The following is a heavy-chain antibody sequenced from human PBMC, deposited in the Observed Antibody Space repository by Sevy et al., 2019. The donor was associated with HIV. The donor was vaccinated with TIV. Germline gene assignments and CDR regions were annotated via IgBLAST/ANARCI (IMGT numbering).Heavy chain of an antibody. Sequence: SLKISCAASGFTFDDYAMYWVRQAPGKGLEWVSGISWNSGSIGYADSVKGRFTISRDNAKNSLYLQMNSLRAEDTALYYCAKDIGTYSSGWYDAFDIWGQGTMVTVSS. V-gene: IGHV3-9*01. D-gene: IGHD6-19*01. CDR2: ISWNSGSI. CDR1: GFTFDDYA. J-gene: IGHJ3*02. CDR3: AKDIGTYSSGWYDAFDI.